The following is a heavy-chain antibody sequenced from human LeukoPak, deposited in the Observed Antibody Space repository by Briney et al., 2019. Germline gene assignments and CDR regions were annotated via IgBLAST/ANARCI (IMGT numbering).Heavy chain of an antibody. J-gene: IGHJ4*02. Sequence: QPGGSLRLSCAASGFTLSSYGMHWVRQAPGKGLEWVAVISYDANKKYYVDSVKGRFTISRDDSNNTLYLQMNSLRAEDTAVYYCAKRLAGASGWYSLDYWGQGTLVTVSS. V-gene: IGHV3-30*18. CDR3: AKRLAGASGWYSLDY. CDR1: GFTLSSYG. CDR2: ISYDANKK. D-gene: IGHD6-19*01.